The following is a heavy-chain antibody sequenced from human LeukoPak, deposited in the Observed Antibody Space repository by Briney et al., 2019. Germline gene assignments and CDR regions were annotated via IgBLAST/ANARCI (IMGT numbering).Heavy chain of an antibody. CDR1: GFTFSSYE. V-gene: IGHV3-21*01. CDR3: ARDRSGGRNGPFDY. CDR2: ISSSSSYI. Sequence: PGGSLRLSCAASGFTFSSYEMNWVRQAPGKGLEWVSSISSSSSYIYYADSVKGRLTISRDNAKNSLYLQMNSLRAEDTAVYYCARDRSGGRNGPFDYWGQGTLVTVSS. D-gene: IGHD2-15*01. J-gene: IGHJ4*02.